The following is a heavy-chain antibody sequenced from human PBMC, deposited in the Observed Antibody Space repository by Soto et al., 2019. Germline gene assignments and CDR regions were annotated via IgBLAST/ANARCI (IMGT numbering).Heavy chain of an antibody. Sequence: SETLSLTCAVYGGSFSGYYWSWIRQPPGKGLEWIGEINHSGSTNYNPSLKSRVTISVDTSKNQFSLKLSSVTAADTAVYYCARGPEARYYYHYYMDVWGKGTTVTVSS. CDR1: GGSFSGYY. CDR2: INHSGST. CDR3: ARGPEARYYYHYYMDV. V-gene: IGHV4-34*01. J-gene: IGHJ6*03.